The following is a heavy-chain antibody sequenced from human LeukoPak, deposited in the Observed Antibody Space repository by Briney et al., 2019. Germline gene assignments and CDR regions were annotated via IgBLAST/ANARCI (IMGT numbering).Heavy chain of an antibody. Sequence: SETLSLTCTVSGGSISSYYWSWIRQPPGEGLVWIGYIYYSGSTNYNPSLKSRVTISVDTSKNQFSLKLSSVTAADTAVYYCARVETGYWGQGTLVTVSS. J-gene: IGHJ4*02. CDR3: ARVETGY. CDR1: GGSISSYY. CDR2: IYYSGST. D-gene: IGHD1-1*01. V-gene: IGHV4-59*01.